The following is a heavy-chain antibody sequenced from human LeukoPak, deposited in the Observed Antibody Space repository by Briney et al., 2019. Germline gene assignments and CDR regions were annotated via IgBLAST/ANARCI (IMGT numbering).Heavy chain of an antibody. CDR2: TSHSGYT. CDR3: ARQGILGASRAPWFDP. J-gene: IGHJ5*02. CDR1: DYSISSGYY. V-gene: IGHV4-38-2*01. Sequence: SQSLSLTCVVSDYSISSGYYWGWIRLSPGKGLEWIGSTSHSGYTDYNSSLKSRVTISFDTSKNQFSLKLNSVTAADTAVYYCARQGILGASRAPWFDPWGQGTLVTVSS. D-gene: IGHD1-26*01.